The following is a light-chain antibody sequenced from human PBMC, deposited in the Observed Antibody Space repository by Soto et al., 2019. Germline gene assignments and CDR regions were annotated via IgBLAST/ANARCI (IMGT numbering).Light chain of an antibody. Sequence: ESVLTQSPGTLSLSPGERATLSCRASQSITNSYLAWYQQKPGQAPRLLVYGASSRATGIPDRFSGSGSVTDFTLTISRLEPEDFAVYSCQQYGSSRFTFGPGTKVDIK. CDR3: QQYGSSRFT. CDR1: QSITNSY. CDR2: GAS. V-gene: IGKV3-20*01. J-gene: IGKJ3*01.